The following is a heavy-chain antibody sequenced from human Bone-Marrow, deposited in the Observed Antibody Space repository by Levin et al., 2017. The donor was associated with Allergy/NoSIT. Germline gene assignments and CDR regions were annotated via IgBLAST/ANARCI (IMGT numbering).Heavy chain of an antibody. J-gene: IGHJ3*02. CDR2: ISYDESNK. Sequence: QPGGSLRLSCAASGFSFRTYAMHWVRQAPGKGLEWVSVISYDESNKFYADSVKGRFTISRDNSKKMLYLQMNSLRAEDTAVYFCAGGDRDIHPDAFDIWGQGTLVTVSS. CDR3: AGGDRDIHPDAFDI. CDR1: GFSFRTYA. V-gene: IGHV3-30-3*01. D-gene: IGHD3-16*01.